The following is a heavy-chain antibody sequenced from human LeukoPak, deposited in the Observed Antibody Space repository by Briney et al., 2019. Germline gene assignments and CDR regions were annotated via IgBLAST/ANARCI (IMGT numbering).Heavy chain of an antibody. CDR3: ARGVGLRFLEWLSWFRSNWFDP. J-gene: IGHJ5*02. Sequence: SETLSLTCAVYGGSFSGYYWSWIRQPPGKGLEWIGEINHSGSTNYNPSLKSRVTISVDTSKNQFSLKLSSVTAAGTAVYYCARGVGLRFLEWLSWFRSNWFDPWGQGTLVTVSS. CDR1: GGSFSGYY. CDR2: INHSGST. V-gene: IGHV4-34*01. D-gene: IGHD3-3*01.